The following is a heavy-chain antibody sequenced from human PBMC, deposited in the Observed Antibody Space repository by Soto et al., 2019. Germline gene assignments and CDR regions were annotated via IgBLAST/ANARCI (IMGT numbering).Heavy chain of an antibody. D-gene: IGHD4-17*01. J-gene: IGHJ4*02. CDR3: AMGFPYGDYRNYLDS. Sequence: EVQLVESGGGLVQPGRSLRLSCVASGFRFGDYAMHWVRQAPGKGLEWVSGVSANSDYIAYADSVKGRFTISRDNAKAFLYLQMNSRGTEDTAFYYWAMGFPYGDYRNYLDSGGQGTLVTVS. V-gene: IGHV3-9*01. CDR1: GFRFGDYA. CDR2: VSANSDYI.